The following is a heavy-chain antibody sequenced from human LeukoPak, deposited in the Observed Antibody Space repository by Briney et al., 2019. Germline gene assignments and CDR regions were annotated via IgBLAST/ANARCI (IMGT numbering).Heavy chain of an antibody. D-gene: IGHD4-17*01. CDR2: IKPDGSEK. Sequence: GGSLRLSCAASGFTFSSYWMSWVRQAPGKGLEWVANIKPDGSEKYCVDSVKGRFTISRDNAKKSLYLQMNSLRAEDTAVYYCERGDFNDYGDYVDAFEIWGRGTMVTVSA. J-gene: IGHJ3*02. CDR1: GFTFSSYW. CDR3: ERGDFNDYGDYVDAFEI. V-gene: IGHV3-7*01.